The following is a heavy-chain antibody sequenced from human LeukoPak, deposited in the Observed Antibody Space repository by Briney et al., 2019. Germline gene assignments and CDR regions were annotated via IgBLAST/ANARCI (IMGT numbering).Heavy chain of an antibody. Sequence: SETLSLTCTVSGGSISSYYWSWIRQPPGKGLEWIGYISYTGNANYNPSLRSRVTISVGASKNQFSLKLSSVTAADTAVYYCARPPTPYTSGPLDYWGQGTLVTVSS. D-gene: IGHD3-22*01. CDR1: GGSISSYY. CDR3: ARPPTPYTSGPLDY. CDR2: ISYTGNA. V-gene: IGHV4-59*12. J-gene: IGHJ4*02.